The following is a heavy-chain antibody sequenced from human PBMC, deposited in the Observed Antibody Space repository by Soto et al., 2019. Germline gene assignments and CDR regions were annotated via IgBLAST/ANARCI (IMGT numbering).Heavy chain of an antibody. J-gene: IGHJ4*02. Sequence: GESLKISCKGSGYSFTSYWIGWVRQMPGKGLEWMGIIYPGDSDTRYSPSFQGQVTISADKSISTAYLQWSSLKASDTAMYYCARGLTIFGVVTHYYFDYWGQGTLVTVSS. CDR3: ARGLTIFGVVTHYYFDY. D-gene: IGHD3-3*01. CDR2: IYPGDSDT. V-gene: IGHV5-51*01. CDR1: GYSFTSYW.